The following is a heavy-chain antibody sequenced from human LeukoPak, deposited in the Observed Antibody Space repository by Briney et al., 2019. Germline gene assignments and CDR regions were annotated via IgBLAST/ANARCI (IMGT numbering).Heavy chain of an antibody. CDR1: GGSIRGYY. V-gene: IGHV4-59*08. D-gene: IGHD6-13*01. J-gene: IGHJ4*02. Sequence: PSETLSLTCNVSGGSIRGYYWSWIRQSPEKGLEWIGYIYSSGSTNYNPSLKSRVTMSVDTSKNQFSLKLSSVTAADTAVYYCARVPLYSSGWYGRSDYLDYWGQGTLVTVSS. CDR2: IYSSGST. CDR3: ARVPLYSSGWYGRSDYLDY.